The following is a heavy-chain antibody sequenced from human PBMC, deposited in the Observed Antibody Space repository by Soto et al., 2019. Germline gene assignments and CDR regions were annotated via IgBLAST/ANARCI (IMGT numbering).Heavy chain of an antibody. V-gene: IGHV1-69*13. CDR1: GGNFSNYA. CDR3: AIECGDIVVEPYQNCFDP. J-gene: IGHJ5*02. D-gene: IGHD2-15*01. CDR2: IIRIIGTT. Sequence: SVKVSCKASGGNFSNYAISWVRQAPGQGLEWMGGIIRIIGTTNYAQKFQGRVTMTADESTSTAYMELSSLRSDVTAVYYCAIECGDIVVEPYQNCFDPWGQGTLVTVSS.